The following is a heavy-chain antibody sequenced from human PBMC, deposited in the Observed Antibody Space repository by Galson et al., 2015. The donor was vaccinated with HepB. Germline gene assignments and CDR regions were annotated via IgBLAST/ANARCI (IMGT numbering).Heavy chain of an antibody. V-gene: IGHV1-69*13. CDR2: IIPIFGTA. CDR1: GGTFSSYA. D-gene: IGHD4-11*01. J-gene: IGHJ6*03. Sequence: SVKVSCKASGGTFSSYAISWVRQATGQGLEWMGGIIPIFGTANYAQKFQGRVTITADESTSTAYMELSSLRSEDTAVYYCARANPHYSRTYYYYMDVWGKGTTVTVSS. CDR3: ARANPHYSRTYYYYMDV.